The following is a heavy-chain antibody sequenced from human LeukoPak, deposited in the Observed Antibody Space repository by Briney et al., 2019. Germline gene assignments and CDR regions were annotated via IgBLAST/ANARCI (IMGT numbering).Heavy chain of an antibody. J-gene: IGHJ4*02. D-gene: IGHD2-21*01. CDR2: IYYSGST. CDR1: GGSISGSSYY. CDR3: GRIVADIDY. Sequence: PSETLSLTCTVSGGSISGSSYYWGWLRQPPGKGLEWIGSIYYSGSTYYNPSLKSRVTISVDTSKNQFSLKLNSVTATDTAVYYCGRIVADIDYWGQGTLVTVSS. V-gene: IGHV4-39*01.